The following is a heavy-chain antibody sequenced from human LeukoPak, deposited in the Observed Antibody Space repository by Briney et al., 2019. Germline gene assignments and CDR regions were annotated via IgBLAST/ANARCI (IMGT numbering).Heavy chain of an antibody. D-gene: IGHD2-15*01. Sequence: SETLSLTCTVSGGSIGSYYWSWIRQPPGKGLEWIGYISYSGNTNYNPSLESRATMSVDTSKNHVSLKLTSVTAADTAVYYCASSHCSGSSRYSFDHWGQGTLVTVSS. J-gene: IGHJ4*02. CDR2: ISYSGNT. CDR3: ASSHCSGSSRYSFDH. CDR1: GGSIGSYY. V-gene: IGHV4-59*01.